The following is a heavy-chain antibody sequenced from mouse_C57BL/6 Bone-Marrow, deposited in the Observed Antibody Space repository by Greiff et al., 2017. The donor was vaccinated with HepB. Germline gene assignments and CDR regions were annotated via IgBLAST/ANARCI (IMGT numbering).Heavy chain of an antibody. Sequence: EVQLQQSGPELVKPGASVKISCKASGYSFTGYYMNWVKQSPEKSLEWIGEINPSTGGTTYNQKFKAKATLTVDKSSSTAYMQLKSLTSEDSAVYYCARSRILRSASFAYWGQGTRVTVSA. CDR2: INPSTGGT. CDR3: ARSRILRSASFAY. V-gene: IGHV1-42*01. CDR1: GYSFTGYY. D-gene: IGHD1-1*01. J-gene: IGHJ3*01.